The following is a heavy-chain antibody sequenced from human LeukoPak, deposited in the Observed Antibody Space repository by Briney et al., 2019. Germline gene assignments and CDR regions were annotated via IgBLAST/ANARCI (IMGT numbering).Heavy chain of an antibody. J-gene: IGHJ4*02. D-gene: IGHD3-10*01. CDR3: ARSSIYGSGSPFDY. CDR2: IYYSGST. Sequence: SETLSLTCTVSGGSISSSSYYWGWIRQPPGKGLEWIGSIYYSGSTYYNPSLKSRVTISVDTSKNQFSLKLSSVTAADTAVYYCARSSIYGSGSPFDYWGQGTLVTVSS. V-gene: IGHV4-39*07. CDR1: GGSISSSSYY.